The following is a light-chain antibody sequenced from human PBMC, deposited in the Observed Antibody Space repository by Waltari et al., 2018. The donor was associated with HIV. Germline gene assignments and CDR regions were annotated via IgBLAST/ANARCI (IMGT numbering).Light chain of an antibody. CDR3: QSTDRSGSYII. Sequence: SYELTQPPSLSVSPGQTARITCPGDALSMQYGHWYQQKPGQAPVLVIYKDSERSPGIPERCSGSSSGTTVTLTISGAQAEDEAAYFCQSTDRSGSYIIFGGGTKLTVL. CDR1: ALSMQY. CDR2: KDS. J-gene: IGLJ2*01. V-gene: IGLV3-25*03.